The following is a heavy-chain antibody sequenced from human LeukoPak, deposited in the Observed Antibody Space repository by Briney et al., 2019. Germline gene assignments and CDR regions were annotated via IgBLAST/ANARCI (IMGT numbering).Heavy chain of an antibody. Sequence: GGSLRLSCAASGFTFSSYEMNWVRQAPGKGLERVSYISSSGSTIYYADSVKGRFTISRDNAKNSLYLQMNSLRAEDTAVYYCARDGDCSSTSCYEDWFDPWGQGTLVTVSS. D-gene: IGHD2-2*01. CDR2: ISSSGSTI. CDR3: ARDGDCSSTSCYEDWFDP. J-gene: IGHJ5*02. V-gene: IGHV3-48*03. CDR1: GFTFSSYE.